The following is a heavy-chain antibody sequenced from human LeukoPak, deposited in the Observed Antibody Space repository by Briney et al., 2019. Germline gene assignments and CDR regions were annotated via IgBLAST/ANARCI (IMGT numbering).Heavy chain of an antibody. CDR2: ISAYNGNT. Sequence: ASVKVSCKASGYTFTSYGISWVRQAPGQGLEWMGWISAYNGNTNYAQKLQGRVTMTTDTSTSTAYMELRSLRSDDTAVYYCARDKLERHYYYYYHMDVWGKGTTVTVSS. V-gene: IGHV1-18*01. D-gene: IGHD1-1*01. CDR3: ARDKLERHYYYYYHMDV. CDR1: GYTFTSYG. J-gene: IGHJ6*03.